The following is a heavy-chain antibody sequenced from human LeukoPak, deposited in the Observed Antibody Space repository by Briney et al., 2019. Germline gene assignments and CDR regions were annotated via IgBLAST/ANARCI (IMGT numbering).Heavy chain of an antibody. D-gene: IGHD2-2*01. CDR2: IYYSGST. CDR1: GGSISSYY. J-gene: IGHJ3*02. Sequence: SETLSLTCTVSGGSISSYYWSWIRQPPGKGLEWIGYIYYSGSTNYNPSLKSRVTISVDTSKNQFSLKLSSVTAADTAVYYCARAGIYCSSTSCPPWAEGAFDIWGQGTMVTVSS. V-gene: IGHV4-59*01. CDR3: ARAGIYCSSTSCPPWAEGAFDI.